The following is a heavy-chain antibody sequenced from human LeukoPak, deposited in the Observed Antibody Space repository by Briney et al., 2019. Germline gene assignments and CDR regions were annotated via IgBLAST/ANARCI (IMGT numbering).Heavy chain of an antibody. J-gene: IGHJ4*02. Sequence: ASVKVSCKASGYTFSSYGITWVRQAPGQGLEWMGWISAYNGNTDYAQKIQGRVTMTTDTSTSTAYMELRSLRSDDTAVYYCARDGRVQLERRPFDYWGQGTLVTVSS. CDR2: ISAYNGNT. CDR3: ARDGRVQLERRPFDY. V-gene: IGHV1-18*01. D-gene: IGHD1-1*01. CDR1: GYTFSSYG.